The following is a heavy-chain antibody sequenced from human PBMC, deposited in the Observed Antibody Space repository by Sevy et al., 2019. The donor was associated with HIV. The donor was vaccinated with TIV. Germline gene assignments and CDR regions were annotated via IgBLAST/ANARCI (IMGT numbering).Heavy chain of an antibody. CDR2: ISYDGNNR. CDR1: GFTFSSYG. Sequence: GGSLRLSCAASGFTFSSYGVNWVRQAPGKGLEWVAVISYDGNNRYYADSVKGRFTISRDNSKNTLYLQMNSLRADDTAVYYCARGLAALPGDYGGIDVWGLGTTVTVSS. V-gene: IGHV3-30-3*01. D-gene: IGHD6-6*01. J-gene: IGHJ6*02. CDR3: ARGLAALPGDYGGIDV.